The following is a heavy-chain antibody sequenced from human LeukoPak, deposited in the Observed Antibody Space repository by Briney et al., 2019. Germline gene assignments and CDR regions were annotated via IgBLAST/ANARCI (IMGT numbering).Heavy chain of an antibody. Sequence: SETLSLTCTVSGYSIRSGFHWAWIRQPPGKGLEWIGSVSQSGTTYYNPSLKSRVTIFVDTSNNQFSLNLNSVTAADTAVYYCARDWGFGDSEDWFAPWGPGTLVTVSS. V-gene: IGHV4-38-2*02. CDR2: VSQSGTT. D-gene: IGHD4-17*01. CDR3: ARDWGFGDSEDWFAP. J-gene: IGHJ5*02. CDR1: GYSIRSGFH.